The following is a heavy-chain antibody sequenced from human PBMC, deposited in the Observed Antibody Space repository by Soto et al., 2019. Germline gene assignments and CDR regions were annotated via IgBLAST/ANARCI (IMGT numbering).Heavy chain of an antibody. V-gene: IGHV1-69*13. CDR1: GGTFSSYA. J-gene: IGHJ6*02. Sequence: VKVSWKASGGTFSSYAISWVRQAPGQGLEWMGGIIPIFGTANYAQKFQGRVTITADESTSTAYMELSSLRSEDTAVYYCARGGPDIVVVPAAIDVSYYYGMDVWGQGTTVTVSS. CDR2: IIPIFGTA. D-gene: IGHD2-2*02. CDR3: ARGGPDIVVVPAAIDVSYYYGMDV.